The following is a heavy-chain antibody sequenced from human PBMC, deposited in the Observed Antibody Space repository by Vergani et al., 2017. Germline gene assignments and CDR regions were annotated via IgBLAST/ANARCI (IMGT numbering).Heavy chain of an antibody. CDR3: ARDRGTMFGVVTTYYYYGMDV. D-gene: IGHD3-3*01. CDR1: GFTFSDYY. Sequence: QVQLVESGGGLVKPGGSLRLSCAASGFTFSDYYMSWIRQAPGKGLEWVSYISSSSSYTNYADSVKGRFTISRDNAKNSLYLQMNSLRAEDTAVYYCARDRGTMFGVVTTYYYYGMDVWGQGTTVTVSS. J-gene: IGHJ6*02. V-gene: IGHV3-11*06. CDR2: ISSSSSYT.